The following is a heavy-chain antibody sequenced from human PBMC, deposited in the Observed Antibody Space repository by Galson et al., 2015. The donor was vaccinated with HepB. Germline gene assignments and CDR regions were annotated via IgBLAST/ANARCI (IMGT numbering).Heavy chain of an antibody. CDR3: ARTSSGWWFDY. J-gene: IGHJ4*02. CDR2: ISTGSSTI. D-gene: IGHD6-19*01. Sequence: SLRLSCAASGFTFSSYSMNWVRQAPGKGLEWISYISTGSSTIYYADSVKGRFTISRDNAKNSLYLQMHSLRDEDTAVYYCARTSSGWWFDYWGQGTLVTVSS. V-gene: IGHV3-48*02. CDR1: GFTFSSYS.